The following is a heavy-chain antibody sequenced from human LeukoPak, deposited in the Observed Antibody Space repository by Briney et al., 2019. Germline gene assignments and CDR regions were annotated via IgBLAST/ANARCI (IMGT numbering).Heavy chain of an antibody. J-gene: IGHJ4*02. Sequence: GGSLRLSCAASGFTFSSYSMNWVRQAPGKGLEWVSYISSNSSTIYYADSVKGRFTISRDNAKNSLYLQMNSLRAEDTAVYYCAKDYRPHDFWSGLVDYWGQGTLVAVSS. D-gene: IGHD3-3*01. CDR3: AKDYRPHDFWSGLVDY. CDR1: GFTFSSYS. CDR2: ISSNSSTI. V-gene: IGHV3-48*01.